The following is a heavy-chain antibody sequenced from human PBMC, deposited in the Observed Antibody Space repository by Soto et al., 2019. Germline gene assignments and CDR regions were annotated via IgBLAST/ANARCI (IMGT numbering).Heavy chain of an antibody. CDR2: IYYSGST. CDR1: GGSISSYY. Sequence: SETLSLTCTVSGGSISSYYWSWIRQHPGKGLEWIGYIYYSGSTYYNPSLKSRVTISVDTSKNQFSLKLSSVTAADTAVYYCARAVQEVRILVPAAFDYWGQGTLVTVSS. J-gene: IGHJ4*02. CDR3: ARAVQEVRILVPAAFDY. V-gene: IGHV4-59*06. D-gene: IGHD2-15*01.